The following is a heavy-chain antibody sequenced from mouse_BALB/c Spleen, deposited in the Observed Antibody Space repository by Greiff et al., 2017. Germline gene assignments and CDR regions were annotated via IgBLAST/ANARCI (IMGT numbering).Heavy chain of an antibody. V-gene: IGHV5-17*02. CDR1: GFTFSSFG. CDR3: ARGGYGFAY. CDR2: ISSGSSTI. Sequence: DVHLVESGGGLVQPGGSRKLSCAASGFTFSSFGMHWVRQAPEKGLEWVAYISSGSSTIYYADTVKGRFTISRDNPKNTLFLQMTSLRSEDTAMYYCARGGYGFAYWGQGTLVTVSA. J-gene: IGHJ3*01. D-gene: IGHD2-2*01.